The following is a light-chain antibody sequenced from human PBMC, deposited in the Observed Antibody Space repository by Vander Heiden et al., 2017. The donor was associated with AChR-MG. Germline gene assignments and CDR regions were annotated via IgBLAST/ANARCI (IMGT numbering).Light chain of an antibody. J-gene: IGLJ2*01. Sequence: QSALTQPASVSGSPGQSITISCTGTSSDIGNYNYVSWFQQHPGKAPKVLIYEVSNRPSGVSRRFSGSKSGNTASLTISGLQPDDESHYYCSSYTTTSTVIFGGGTKLT. V-gene: IGLV2-14*01. CDR3: SSYTTTSTVI. CDR2: EVS. CDR1: SSDIGNYNY.